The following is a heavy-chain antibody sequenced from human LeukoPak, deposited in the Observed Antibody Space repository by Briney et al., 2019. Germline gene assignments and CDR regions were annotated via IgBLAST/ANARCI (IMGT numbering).Heavy chain of an antibody. CDR2: INHSGST. D-gene: IGHD6-19*01. J-gene: IGHJ4*02. V-gene: IGHV4-34*01. Sequence: SENLSLTCAVYGGSFSGYYWSWIPQPPGKGLEWFGEINHSGSTNYNPSLKSRVTISVDTSKNQFSLKLSSVTAADTAVYYCARVSSGSLNYWGQGTLVTVSS. CDR3: ARVSSGSLNY. CDR1: GGSFSGYY.